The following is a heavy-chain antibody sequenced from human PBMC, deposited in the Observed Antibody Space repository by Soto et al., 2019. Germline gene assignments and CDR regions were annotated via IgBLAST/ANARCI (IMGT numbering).Heavy chain of an antibody. CDR3: AKTGLADALDI. CDR2: IYPGDSDT. Sequence: GECRKIAWEGSGYSFTSHWIGWVRQMPGKGRECMGVIYPGDSDTRYTPSFRGTVTISVAKPTTTAYLQGSSLKASYTAMYYCAKTGLADALDIWGQEKVVPVS. CDR1: GYSFTSHW. J-gene: IGHJ3*02. D-gene: IGHD3-9*01. V-gene: IGHV5-51*01.